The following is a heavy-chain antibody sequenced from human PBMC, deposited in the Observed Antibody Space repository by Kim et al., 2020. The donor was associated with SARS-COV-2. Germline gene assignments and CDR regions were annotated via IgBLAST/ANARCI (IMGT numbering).Heavy chain of an antibody. CDR1: GFTFSNYA. CDR2: INYSGAGT. CDR3: VPINYDSSGYYF. D-gene: IGHD3-22*01. V-gene: IGHV3-23*01. Sequence: GGSLRLSCEASGFTFSNYAMTWVRQAPGKGLEGVSVINYSGAGTYYADSVKGRFTISRDNSKNTLSLQMNSLRVEDTAVYYCVPINYDSSGYYFWGQGTLVTVSS. J-gene: IGHJ4*02.